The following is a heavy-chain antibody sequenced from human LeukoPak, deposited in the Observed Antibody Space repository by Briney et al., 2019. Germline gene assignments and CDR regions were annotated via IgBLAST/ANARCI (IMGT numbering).Heavy chain of an antibody. V-gene: IGHV5-51*01. CDR3: ARLPHCGSDCYPNWFDS. Sequence: GESLRIPCEGSAGSSTKIWICWVRQMPGKGLELMGIIYPADSDTRYSPSFQGQVTISADKSISTAYLQWSSLKTSDTAMYYCARLPHCGSDCYPNWFDSWGQGTLVTVSS. J-gene: IGHJ5*01. CDR2: IYPADSDT. CDR1: AGSSTKIW. D-gene: IGHD2-21*02.